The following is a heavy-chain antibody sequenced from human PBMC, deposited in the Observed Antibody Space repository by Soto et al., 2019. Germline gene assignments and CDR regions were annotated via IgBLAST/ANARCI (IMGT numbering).Heavy chain of an antibody. CDR3: VRCGKWWLHLDS. Sequence: QVQLVESGGGVVQPGRSLRLSCAASGFTFSSYGLHWVRQAPVKGLEGVAVIWYDGSNKYYADSVKGRFTISRDNSKNTLSVQMNSLRAEDTAVYYCVRCGKWWLHLDSWGQGTLVTVSS. J-gene: IGHJ4*02. V-gene: IGHV3-33*01. D-gene: IGHD5-12*01. CDR1: GFTFSSYG. CDR2: IWYDGSNK.